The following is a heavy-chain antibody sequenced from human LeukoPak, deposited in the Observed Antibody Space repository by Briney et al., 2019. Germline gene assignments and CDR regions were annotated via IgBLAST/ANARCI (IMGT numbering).Heavy chain of an antibody. V-gene: IGHV5-51*01. J-gene: IGHJ3*02. CDR1: GYRFISYW. CDR3: ARVLETTAAFDM. Sequence: GESLKISCKGSGYRFISYWIGWVRQMPGKGLEWMGIIYPRDSDTRYSPSFQGQVTISADKSISTAYLQWSSLKVSDTAMYYCARVLETTAAFDMWGQGTMVTVSS. CDR2: IYPRDSDT. D-gene: IGHD1-7*01.